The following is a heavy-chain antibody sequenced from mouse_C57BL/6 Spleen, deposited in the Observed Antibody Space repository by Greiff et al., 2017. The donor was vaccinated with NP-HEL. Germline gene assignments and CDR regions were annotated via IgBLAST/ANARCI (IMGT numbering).Heavy chain of an antibody. V-gene: IGHV5-17*01. D-gene: IGHD1-1*01. CDR2: ISSGSSTI. CDR1: GFTFSDYG. J-gene: IGHJ1*03. Sequence: EVKLVESGGGLVKPGGSLKLSCAASGFTFSDYGMHWVRQAPEKGLEWVAYISSGSSTIYYADTVKGRFTISRDNAKNTLFLQMTSLRSEDTAVYYCARGGLLLRYHWYFDVWGTGTTVTVSS. CDR3: ARGGLLLRYHWYFDV.